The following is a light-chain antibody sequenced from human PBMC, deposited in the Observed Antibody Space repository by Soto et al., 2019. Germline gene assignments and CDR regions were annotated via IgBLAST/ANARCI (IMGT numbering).Light chain of an antibody. CDR1: QSVSSY. V-gene: IGKV3-11*01. CDR3: QQRTNWPRT. CDR2: DAS. Sequence: EVVLTQSPATLSLSPGERATLSCRASQSVSSYLAWYQQKRGQPPRLLIYDASNRATGIPARFSGRGSGTDFTLTISSLEPEDFAVYYCQQRTNWPRTFGQGTKVEIK. J-gene: IGKJ1*01.